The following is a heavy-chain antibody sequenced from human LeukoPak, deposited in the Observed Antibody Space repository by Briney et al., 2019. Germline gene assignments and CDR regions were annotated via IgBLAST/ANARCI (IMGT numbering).Heavy chain of an antibody. V-gene: IGHV4-39*01. CDR3: ARQENYYGSGSYYNAYYFDY. CDR2: IYYSGST. J-gene: IGHJ4*02. D-gene: IGHD3-10*01. CDR1: GGSISSGDYY. Sequence: SQTLSLTCTVSGGSISSGDYYWGWIRQPPGKGLEWIGSIYYSGSTYYNPSLKSRVTISVDTSKNQFSLKLSSVTAADTAVYYCARQENYYGSGSYYNAYYFDYWGQGTLVTVSS.